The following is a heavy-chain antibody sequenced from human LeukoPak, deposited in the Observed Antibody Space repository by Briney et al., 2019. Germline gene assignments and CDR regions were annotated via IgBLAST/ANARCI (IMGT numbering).Heavy chain of an antibody. Sequence: KPSETLSLTCTVSGGSISSSVYYWAWIRQPPGKGLEWIGSLSYSGSTYCNPSLKSRVTISVYTSKNQFSLKLRSVTAADTALYYCARITHTPMVTSYFHYWGQGTLVTVSS. V-gene: IGHV4-39*01. D-gene: IGHD5-18*01. CDR1: GGSISSSVYY. J-gene: IGHJ4*02. CDR3: ARITHTPMVTSYFHY. CDR2: LSYSGST.